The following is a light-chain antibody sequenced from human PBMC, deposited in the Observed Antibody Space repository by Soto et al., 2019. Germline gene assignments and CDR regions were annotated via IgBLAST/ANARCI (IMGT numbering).Light chain of an antibody. J-gene: IGLJ1*01. CDR2: SNN. V-gene: IGLV1-44*01. Sequence: QSVLTQPPSASGTPGQRVTISCSGSSSNIGSNTVNWYQQLPGTAPKLLIYSNNQRPSGVPDRFSCSKSGTSASLAISGLQSEDEADYYCAAWDDSLNGHYVFGTGTKVTVL. CDR1: SSNIGSNT. CDR3: AAWDDSLNGHYV.